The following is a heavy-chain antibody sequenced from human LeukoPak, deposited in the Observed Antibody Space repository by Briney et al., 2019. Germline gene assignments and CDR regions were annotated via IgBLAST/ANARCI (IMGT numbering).Heavy chain of an antibody. CDR2: ISSSSSYI. CDR3: TRDQTPYY. Sequence: GGSLRLSCAASGFTFSNYNMNWVRQAPGKGLKWVSSISSSSSYIYYADSVKGRFTISRDNAKNSLYLQMNSLKTEDTAVYYCTRDQTPYYWGQGTLVTVSS. V-gene: IGHV3-21*03. J-gene: IGHJ4*02. CDR1: GFTFSNYN.